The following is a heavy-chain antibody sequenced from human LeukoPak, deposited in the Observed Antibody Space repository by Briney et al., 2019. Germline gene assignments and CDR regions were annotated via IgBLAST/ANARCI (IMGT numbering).Heavy chain of an antibody. Sequence: QPGGSLRLSCAASGFTFSSYGMHWVRQAPGKGLEWVVVIWYDGSNKYYADSVKGRFTISRDNSKNTLYLQMNSLRAEDTAVYYCARGAPDFWSGYIVPYYFDYWGQGTLVTVSS. J-gene: IGHJ4*02. CDR3: ARGAPDFWSGYIVPYYFDY. CDR1: GFTFSSYG. CDR2: IWYDGSNK. V-gene: IGHV3-33*01. D-gene: IGHD3-3*01.